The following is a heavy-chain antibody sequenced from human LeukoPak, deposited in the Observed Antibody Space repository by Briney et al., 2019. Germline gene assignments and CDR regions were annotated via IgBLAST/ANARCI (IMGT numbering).Heavy chain of an antibody. CDR1: GFTFSSYW. V-gene: IGHV3-74*01. J-gene: IGHJ4*02. CDR3: AKDGDSTGCLDY. Sequence: GGSLRLSCAASGFTFSSYWMHWVRQAPGKGLVWVSRINSDGSSTTYADSVKGRFTISRDNAKNALYLQMNSLRAEDTAVYYCAKDGDSTGCLDYWGQGTLVTVSS. CDR2: INSDGSST. D-gene: IGHD1-1*01.